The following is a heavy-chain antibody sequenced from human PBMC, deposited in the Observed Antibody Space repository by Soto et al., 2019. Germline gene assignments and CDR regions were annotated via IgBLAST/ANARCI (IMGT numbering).Heavy chain of an antibody. D-gene: IGHD1-1*01. J-gene: IGHJ5*02. CDR3: VRDGTKTLRDWFDP. V-gene: IGHV4-4*07. CDR1: GASISGFY. CDR2: IYATGTT. Sequence: PSETLSLTCTVSGASISGFYWSWIRKSAGKGLEWIGRIYATGTTDYNPSLKSRVMMSVDTSKKQFSLKLRSVTAADTAVYYCVRDGTKTLRDWFDPWGQGTLVTVLS.